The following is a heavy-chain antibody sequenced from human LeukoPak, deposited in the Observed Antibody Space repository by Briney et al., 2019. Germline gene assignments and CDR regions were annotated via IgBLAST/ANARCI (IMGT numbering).Heavy chain of an antibody. Sequence: SETLSLTCTVSGVSISSYSWSWMRQPAGKGLEWIGRIYPRESPNYNPSLKSRVTISVDRSKNQFSLKLSSVTAADTAVYYCARAVGAAGDWFDPWGQGTLVTVSS. CDR1: GVSISSYS. CDR3: ARAVGAAGDWFDP. V-gene: IGHV4-4*07. CDR2: IYPRESP. J-gene: IGHJ5*02. D-gene: IGHD6-13*01.